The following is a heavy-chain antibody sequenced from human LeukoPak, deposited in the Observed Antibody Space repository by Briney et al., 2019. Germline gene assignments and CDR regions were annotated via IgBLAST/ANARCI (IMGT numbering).Heavy chain of an antibody. D-gene: IGHD3-3*01. J-gene: IGHJ4*02. V-gene: IGHV3-53*01. CDR3: AKDLGSYYDFWNGYPYFDY. CDR1: GFTVSSNY. Sequence: GGSLRLSCAASGFTVSSNYMSWVRQAPGKGLEWVSVIYSGGSTYYADSVKGRFSISRDISKNTLYLQMNSLRAEDTAVYYCAKDLGSYYDFWNGYPYFDYWGQGTLVTVSS. CDR2: IYSGGST.